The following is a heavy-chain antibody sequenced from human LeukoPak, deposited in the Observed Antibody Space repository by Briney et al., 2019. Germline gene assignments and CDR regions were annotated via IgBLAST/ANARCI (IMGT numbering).Heavy chain of an antibody. CDR2: ISYDGSNK. V-gene: IGHV3-30-3*01. Sequence: GRSLRLSCAASGFTFSSYAMHWVRQAPGKGLEWVAVISYDGSNKYYADSVKGRFTISRDNSKNTLYLQMNSLRAEDTAVYYCATHLGMIVVVNDAFDIWGQGTMVTVSS. D-gene: IGHD3-22*01. J-gene: IGHJ3*02. CDR1: GFTFSSYA. CDR3: ATHLGMIVVVNDAFDI.